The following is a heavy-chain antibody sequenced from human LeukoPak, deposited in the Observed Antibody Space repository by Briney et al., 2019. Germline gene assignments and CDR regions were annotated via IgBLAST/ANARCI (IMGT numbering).Heavy chain of an antibody. CDR2: ISGSGDNT. V-gene: IGHV3-23*01. Sequence: GGSLRLSCAASGFTFSSYTMTWVRQAPGKGLEWVSSISGSGDNTYHTDSVKGRFAVSRDNSRDTLYLQMNSLGADDTAVYYCAKGRWWFDPWGQGTLVTVSS. J-gene: IGHJ5*02. CDR1: GFTFSSYT. CDR3: AKGRWWFDP. D-gene: IGHD6-13*01.